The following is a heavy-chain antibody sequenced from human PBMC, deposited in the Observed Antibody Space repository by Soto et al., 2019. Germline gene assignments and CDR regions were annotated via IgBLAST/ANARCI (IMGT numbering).Heavy chain of an antibody. CDR1: GFTFSSYA. CDR3: AKGLSGECDAFDI. V-gene: IGHV3-23*01. D-gene: IGHD7-27*01. CDR2: ISGSGGST. J-gene: IGHJ3*02. Sequence: GGSLRLSCAASGFTFSSYAMSWVRQAPGKGLEWVSTISGSGGSTYYADSVKGRFTISRDNSKNTLYLQMNSLRAEDTAVYYCAKGLSGECDAFDIWGQGTMVTVSS.